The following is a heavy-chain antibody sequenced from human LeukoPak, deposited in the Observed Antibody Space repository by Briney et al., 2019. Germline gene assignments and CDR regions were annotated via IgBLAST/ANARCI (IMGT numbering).Heavy chain of an antibody. CDR1: GFTFSNYA. CDR2: ISGSGGST. V-gene: IGHV3-23*01. CDR3: AKDRMVRGVIIIVDFQH. J-gene: IGHJ1*01. Sequence: GGSLRLSCAASGFTFSNYAMNWVRQAPGKGLEWVSAISGSGGSTYYADSVKGRFTISRDNSKNTLYLQMNSLRAEDTAVYYCAKDRMVRGVIIIVDFQHWGQGTLVTVSS. D-gene: IGHD3-10*01.